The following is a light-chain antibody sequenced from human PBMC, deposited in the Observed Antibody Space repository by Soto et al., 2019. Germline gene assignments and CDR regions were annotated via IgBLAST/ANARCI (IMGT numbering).Light chain of an antibody. CDR3: SSFTTSSTHV. Sequence: QSALTQPASLSGSPGQSITISCTGTSSDIGAYDYVSWFQQHPGKAPKLMISEVNNRPSGVSNCFSGSKSGNTAYLTISGLQDEDEAEYFWSSFTTSSTHVFGTGTKLTVL. CDR2: EVN. J-gene: IGLJ1*01. CDR1: SSDIGAYDY. V-gene: IGLV2-14*01.